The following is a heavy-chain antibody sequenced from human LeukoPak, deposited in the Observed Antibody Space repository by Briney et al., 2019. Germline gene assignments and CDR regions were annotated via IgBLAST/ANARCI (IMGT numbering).Heavy chain of an antibody. CDR3: ARAGLTGSKVAFDV. Sequence: AASVKVSCKASGYTFTDYPMNWVRQAPGQGLEWMGWINTDTGNPTHAQGFTGHYVFSLDTSVSTAYLQIISLKAEDTAVYYCARAGLTGSKVAFDVWGQGTMVTVSS. CDR1: GYTFTDYP. CDR2: INTDTGNP. D-gene: IGHD1-20*01. V-gene: IGHV7-4-1*02. J-gene: IGHJ3*01.